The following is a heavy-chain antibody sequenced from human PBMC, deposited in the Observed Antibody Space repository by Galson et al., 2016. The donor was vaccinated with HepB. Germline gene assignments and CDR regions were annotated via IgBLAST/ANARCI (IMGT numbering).Heavy chain of an antibody. CDR2: IDSAGDT. D-gene: IGHD2-15*01. J-gene: IGHJ6*02. CDR3: ARDRPNCSGGRYQTGGMDV. Sequence: SLRLSCAASGFTFSIYDMHWVRQAPGKGLEWVSGIDSAGDTYYPGSVKGRFTIPRDIGKNYPYLQMNSLRAGDAAVYYCARDRPNCSGGRYQTGGMDVWGQGTTVTVSS. V-gene: IGHV3-13*01. CDR1: GFTFSIYD.